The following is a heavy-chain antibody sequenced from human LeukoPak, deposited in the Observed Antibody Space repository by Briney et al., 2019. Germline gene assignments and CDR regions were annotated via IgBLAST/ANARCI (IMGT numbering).Heavy chain of an antibody. V-gene: IGHV1-18*01. D-gene: IGHD2-2*01. Sequence: ASVKVSCKASGYTFTSYGVSWVRQAPGQGLERMGWISAYNGNTNYAQKLQGRITMTTDTSTSTAYMELRSLRSDDTAVYYCARDLFCPPSSTSCYATYYYYGMDVWGQGTTVTVSS. CDR3: ARDLFCPPSSTSCYATYYYYGMDV. J-gene: IGHJ6*02. CDR1: GYTFTSYG. CDR2: ISAYNGNT.